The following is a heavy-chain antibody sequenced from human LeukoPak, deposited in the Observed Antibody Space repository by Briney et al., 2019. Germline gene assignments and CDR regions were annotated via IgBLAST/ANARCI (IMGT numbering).Heavy chain of an antibody. Sequence: RGSLRLSCAASGFTFSSYAMSWVRQAPGKGLEWVSAISGSGGSTYYADSVKGRFTISRDNSKNTLYLQMNSLRAEDTAVYYCAKDGVVVGATMYYFDYWGQGTLVTVSS. CDR3: AKDGVVVGATMYYFDY. J-gene: IGHJ4*02. CDR1: GFTFSSYA. D-gene: IGHD1-26*01. CDR2: ISGSGGST. V-gene: IGHV3-23*01.